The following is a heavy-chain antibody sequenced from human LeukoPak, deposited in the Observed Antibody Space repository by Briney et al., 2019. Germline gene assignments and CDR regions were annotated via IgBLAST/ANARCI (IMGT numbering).Heavy chain of an antibody. V-gene: IGHV1-24*01. CDR1: GYTLTELP. CDR3: MVRGVRDGKYFDY. J-gene: IGHJ4*02. CDR2: FDPEDGET. D-gene: IGHD3-10*01. Sequence: ASVKVSCKVSGYTLTELPMHWVRQAPGKGLEWMGGFDPEDGETIYAQKFQGRVTMTEDTSTDTAYMELSSLRSEDTAVYYCMVRGVRDGKYFDYWGQGTLVTVSS.